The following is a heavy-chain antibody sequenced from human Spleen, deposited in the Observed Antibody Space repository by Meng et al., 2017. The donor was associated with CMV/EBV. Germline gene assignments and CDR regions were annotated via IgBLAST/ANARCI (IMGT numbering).Heavy chain of an antibody. CDR1: GYTFSSYW. CDR3: ARDGPNIVVVPAATMYYYYGMDV. D-gene: IGHD2-2*01. V-gene: IGHV3-74*01. CDR2: INSHVSST. J-gene: IGHJ6*02. Sequence: GGSLRLSGSASGYTFSSYWMHWVRQAPGKGLVWVSRINSHVSSTSYADSVKGRFTISRDNAKNTLYLQMSSRRAEDTAVYYCARDGPNIVVVPAATMYYYYGMDVWGQGTTVTVSS.